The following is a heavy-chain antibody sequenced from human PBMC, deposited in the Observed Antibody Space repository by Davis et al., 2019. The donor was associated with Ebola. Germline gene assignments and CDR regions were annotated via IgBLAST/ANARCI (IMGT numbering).Heavy chain of an antibody. CDR1: GGSISSGDYY. Sequence: LRLSCTVSGGSISSGDYYWSWIRQPPGKGLEWIGYIYYSGSTYYNPSLKSRVTISVDTSKNQFSLKLSSVTAADTAVYYCARGYSWYFDLWGRGTLLTVSS. CDR2: IYYSGST. CDR3: ARGYSWYFDL. D-gene: IGHD2-21*01. J-gene: IGHJ2*01. V-gene: IGHV4-30-4*01.